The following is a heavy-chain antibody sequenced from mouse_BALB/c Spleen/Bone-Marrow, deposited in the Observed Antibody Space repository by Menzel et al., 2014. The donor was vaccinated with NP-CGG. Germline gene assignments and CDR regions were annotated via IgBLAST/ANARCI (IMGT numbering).Heavy chain of an antibody. CDR3: ARRDSSGYLFDY. J-gene: IGHJ2*01. CDR2: INPSDGRT. CDR1: GYTFTTYW. D-gene: IGHD3-2*01. Sequence: QVQLQQSGAELVRPGASVKLSCKASGYTFTTYWMHWVKQRPGQGLEWIGEINPSDGRTNYSEKFKSKATLTVDKSSNTVYMQLSSLTSEDSAVYYCARRDSSGYLFDYWGQGTTLTVSS. V-gene: IGHV1S81*02.